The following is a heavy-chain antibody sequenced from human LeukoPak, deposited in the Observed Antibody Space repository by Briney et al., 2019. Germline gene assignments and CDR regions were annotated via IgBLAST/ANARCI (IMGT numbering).Heavy chain of an antibody. V-gene: IGHV3-7*03. D-gene: IGHD6-13*01. CDR1: GFPFSSYW. CDR3: ARSLPYGTTWYGRSDF. CDR2: IRQDGDTK. J-gene: IGHJ4*02. Sequence: GGSLRLSCVASGFPFSSYWMTWVRQAPGKGLEWVANIRQDGDTKYYVDSVKGRFTISRDNAMNSLYLQMNSLRAEDTAIYYCARSLPYGTTWYGRSDFWGQGTLVTVSS.